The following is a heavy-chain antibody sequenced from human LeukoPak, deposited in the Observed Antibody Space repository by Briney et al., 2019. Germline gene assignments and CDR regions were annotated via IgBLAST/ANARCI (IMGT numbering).Heavy chain of an antibody. V-gene: IGHV1-46*01. CDR2: INPSGGST. Sequence: ASVKVSCKASGYTFTSYYMHCVRQAPGQGLEWMGIINPSGGSTSYAQKFQGRVTMTRDMSTSTVYMELSSLRSEDTAVYYCARDPSHYDFWSGRFDYWGQGTLVTVSS. CDR1: GYTFTSYY. D-gene: IGHD3-3*01. CDR3: ARDPSHYDFWSGRFDY. J-gene: IGHJ4*02.